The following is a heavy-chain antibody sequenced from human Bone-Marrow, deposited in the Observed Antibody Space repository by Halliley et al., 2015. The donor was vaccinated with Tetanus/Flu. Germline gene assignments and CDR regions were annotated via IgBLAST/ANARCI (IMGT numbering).Heavy chain of an antibody. J-gene: IGHJ4*02. V-gene: IGHV3-21*06. D-gene: IGHD2-15*01. CDR3: ASGPLYQDSSAPFDY. Sequence: SAITPSSNSIHYADSVRGRFTISRDNARNSLYLQMNGLRGEDTAIYYCASGPLYQDSSAPFDYWGQGTLLTVSS. CDR2: ITPSSNSI.